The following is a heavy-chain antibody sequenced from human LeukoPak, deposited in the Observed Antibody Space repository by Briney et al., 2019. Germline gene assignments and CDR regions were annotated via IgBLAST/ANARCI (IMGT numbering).Heavy chain of an antibody. Sequence: KPSETLSLTCTVSGGSTSSSNYYWGWIRQPPGKGLEWIGGIHYSGNTYYTPSLKSRVTISVDTSKNQFSLKLSSVTAADTAVYYCARLGAGPTYYDFWSGYSSFYFDYWGQGTLVTVSS. V-gene: IGHV4-39*01. CDR2: IHYSGNT. CDR1: GGSTSSSNYY. D-gene: IGHD3-3*01. J-gene: IGHJ4*02. CDR3: ARLGAGPTYYDFWSGYSSFYFDY.